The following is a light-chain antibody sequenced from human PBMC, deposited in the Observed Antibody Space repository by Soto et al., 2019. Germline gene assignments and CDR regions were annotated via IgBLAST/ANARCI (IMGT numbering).Light chain of an antibody. Sequence: EMVMTQSPATLFVSPGERATLSCRASQSVSSNLAWYQQKPGQAPRLLIYGASTRATGIPARFSGSGSGAEFTLTISGLQSGDFAVYYCQQYNKWPYTFGQGTNLEIK. J-gene: IGKJ2*01. CDR2: GAS. CDR3: QQYNKWPYT. V-gene: IGKV3-15*01. CDR1: QSVSSN.